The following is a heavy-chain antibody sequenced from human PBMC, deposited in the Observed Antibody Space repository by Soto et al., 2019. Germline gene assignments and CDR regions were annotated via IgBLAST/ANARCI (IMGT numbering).Heavy chain of an antibody. V-gene: IGHV1-69*13. CDR2: IIPIFGTA. Sequence: SVKVSCKASGGTFSSYAISWVRQAPGQGLEWMGGIIPIFGTANYTQKFQGRVTITADESTSTAYMELSSLRSEDTAVYYCAMDPGGSGYYPYFDYWGQGTPVTVSS. CDR3: AMDPGGSGYYPYFDY. D-gene: IGHD3-22*01. CDR1: GGTFSSYA. J-gene: IGHJ4*02.